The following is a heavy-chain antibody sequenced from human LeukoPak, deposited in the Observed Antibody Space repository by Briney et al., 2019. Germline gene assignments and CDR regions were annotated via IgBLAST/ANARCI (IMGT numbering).Heavy chain of an antibody. D-gene: IGHD3-22*01. V-gene: IGHV3-74*01. Sequence: PGGSLRLSCAASGFTFSSYSMNWVRQAPGKGLVWVSRINSDGSSTSYADSVKGRFTISRDNAKNTLYLQMNSLRAEDTAVYYCAREGYYYDRCIDYWGQGTLVTVSS. CDR2: INSDGSST. CDR1: GFTFSSYS. CDR3: AREGYYYDRCIDY. J-gene: IGHJ4*02.